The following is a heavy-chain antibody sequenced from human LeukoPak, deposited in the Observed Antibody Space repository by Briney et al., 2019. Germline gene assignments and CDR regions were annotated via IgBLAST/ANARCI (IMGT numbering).Heavy chain of an antibody. CDR2: ISSSSGSI. D-gene: IGHD3-10*01. V-gene: IGHV3-21*01. J-gene: IGHJ3*02. CDR1: GFILSTYS. Sequence: GGSLRLSCAASGFILSTYSMSWVRQAPGGGLEWVSIISSSSGSIYYADSVKGRFTTSRDNTKNSLYLQMNSLRAEDTAVYYCARRYYGSVTYAFDIWGQGTMVTVSS. CDR3: ARRYYGSVTYAFDI.